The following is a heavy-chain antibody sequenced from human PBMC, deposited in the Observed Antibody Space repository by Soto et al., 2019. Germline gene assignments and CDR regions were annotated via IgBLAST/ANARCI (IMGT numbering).Heavy chain of an antibody. Sequence: QVQLVQSGAEGKKPGASVKVSCKASGYTFTSYGISWVRQAPGQGLEWMGWISAYNGNTNYAQKYQGIITRATGPSTSTAEMELRSLRSGATAVYYCARGGKYCTNGVCSCYDRDVWGQGTTVTVSS. CDR2: ISAYNGNT. J-gene: IGHJ6*02. CDR1: GYTFTSYG. CDR3: ARGGKYCTNGVCSCYDRDV. D-gene: IGHD2-8*01. V-gene: IGHV1-18*01.